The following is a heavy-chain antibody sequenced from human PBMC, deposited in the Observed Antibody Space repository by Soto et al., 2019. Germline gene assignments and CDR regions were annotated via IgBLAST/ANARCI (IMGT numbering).Heavy chain of an antibody. V-gene: IGHV4-39*01. D-gene: IGHD4-4*01. CDR1: GGSISSSSYY. Sequence: SETLSLTCTVSGGSISSSSYYWGWIRQPPGKGLEWIGSIYYSGSTYYNPSLKSRVTISVDTSKNQFSLKLSSVTAADTAVYYCASEMDTVTTYPTNSFDTWGQGTLVTVSS. CDR2: IYYSGST. J-gene: IGHJ5*02. CDR3: ASEMDTVTTYPTNSFDT.